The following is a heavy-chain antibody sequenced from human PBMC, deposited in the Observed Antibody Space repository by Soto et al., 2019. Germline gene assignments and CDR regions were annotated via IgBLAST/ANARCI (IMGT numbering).Heavy chain of an antibody. V-gene: IGHV1-8*01. D-gene: IGHD3-22*01. CDR1: GYTFTSYD. J-gene: IGHJ6*01. CDR2: MNPNSGNT. Sequence: ASVKVSCKASGYTFTSYDINWVRQATGQGLEWMGWMNPNSGNTGYAQKFQGRVTMTRNTSISTAYMELSSLRSEDTVVYYCARGRCYVSSGYCNPVYYYGMEVWGQGATV. CDR3: ARGRCYVSSGYCNPVYYYGMEV.